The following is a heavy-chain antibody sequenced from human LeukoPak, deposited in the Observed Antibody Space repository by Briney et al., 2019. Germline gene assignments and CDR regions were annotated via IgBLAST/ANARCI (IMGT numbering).Heavy chain of an antibody. D-gene: IGHD3-9*01. CDR1: GFTFSGSA. J-gene: IGHJ4*02. CDR3: AKEGDDILTGPPSY. CDR2: IRSTANGYAT. V-gene: IGHV3-73*01. Sequence: GGSLRLSCAASGFTFSGSALHWVRQASGKGLEWVGRIRSTANGYATAYAALVKGRFTISRDNSKNTLYLQMNSLRAEDTAVYYCAKEGDDILTGPPSYWGQGTLVTVSS.